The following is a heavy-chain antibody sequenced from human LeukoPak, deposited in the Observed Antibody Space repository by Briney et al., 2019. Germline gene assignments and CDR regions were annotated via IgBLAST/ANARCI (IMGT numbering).Heavy chain of an antibody. J-gene: IGHJ4*02. CDR3: ASSLKLSEAYYFDY. Sequence: SETLSFTCTVSGGSISSYCWSWIRQPPGKGLVWIGYIYYSGSTNYNPSLKSRVTISVDTSKNQFSLKLSSVTAADTAVYYCASSLKLSEAYYFDYWGQGTLVTVSS. V-gene: IGHV4-59*08. CDR2: IYYSGST. D-gene: IGHD1-7*01. CDR1: GGSISSYC.